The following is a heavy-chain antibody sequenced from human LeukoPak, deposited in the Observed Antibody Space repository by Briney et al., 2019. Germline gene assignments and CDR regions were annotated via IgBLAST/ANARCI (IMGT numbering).Heavy chain of an antibody. CDR2: INPSGGST. Sequence: ASVKVSCKASGYTFAIYYIHWVRQAPGQGLEWMGIINPSGGSTSYTQKFQGRLTMTRDTSTSTAYMELSSLRSEDTAVYYCARGGEDTAMVHSGYFQHWGQGTLVTVSS. CDR1: GYTFAIYY. J-gene: IGHJ1*01. CDR3: ARGGEDTAMVHSGYFQH. V-gene: IGHV1-46*01. D-gene: IGHD5-18*01.